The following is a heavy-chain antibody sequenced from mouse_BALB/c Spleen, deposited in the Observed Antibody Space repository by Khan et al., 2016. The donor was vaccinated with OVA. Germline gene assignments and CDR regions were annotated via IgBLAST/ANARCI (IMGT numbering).Heavy chain of an antibody. V-gene: IGHV2-9*02. CDR1: GFSLTSYG. CDR3: DRLEEI. J-gene: IGHJ2*01. CDR2: IWAGGST. Sequence: VQLQESGPGLVAPSQSLSITCTVSGFSLTSYGVHWVRQPPGKGLEWLGVIWAGGSTNYNSALMSSLSISKDNSTSPVFLKKNSLQTDDTGMYYCDRLEEIWGQGTTLTVSS.